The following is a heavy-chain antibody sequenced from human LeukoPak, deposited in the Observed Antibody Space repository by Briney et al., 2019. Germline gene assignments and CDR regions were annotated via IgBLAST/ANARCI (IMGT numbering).Heavy chain of an antibody. Sequence: GGSLRLSCAASGFTFSSYGMHWVRQAPGKGLEGVAFIRYDGSNKYYADSVKGRFTISRDNSKNTLYLQMNSLRAEDTAVYYCAKLNGVVILDMDVWGKGTTVTVSS. CDR3: AKLNGVVILDMDV. J-gene: IGHJ6*03. V-gene: IGHV3-30*02. D-gene: IGHD3-3*01. CDR2: IRYDGSNK. CDR1: GFTFSSYG.